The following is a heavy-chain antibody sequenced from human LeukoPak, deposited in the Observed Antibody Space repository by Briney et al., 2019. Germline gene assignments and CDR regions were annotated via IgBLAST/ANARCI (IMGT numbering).Heavy chain of an antibody. D-gene: IGHD1-14*01. V-gene: IGHV1-2*02. CDR2: INPNSGGT. CDR3: AREVGNLLAFDY. J-gene: IGHJ4*02. CDR1: GYTFTGYY. Sequence: GASVKVSCKASGYTFTGYYMHWVRQAPGQGLEWMGWINPNSGGTNYAQKFQGRVTMTRDTSISTAYMELSSLRSEDTAVYYCAREVGNLLAFDYWGQGTLVTVSS.